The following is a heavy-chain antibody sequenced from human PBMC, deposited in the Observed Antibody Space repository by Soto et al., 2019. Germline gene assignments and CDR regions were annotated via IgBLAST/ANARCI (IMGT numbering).Heavy chain of an antibody. D-gene: IGHD3-3*01. Sequence: PSETLSLTCAVYGGSFSGYYWSWIRQPPGKGLEWIGEINHSGSTNYNPSLKSRVTISVDTSKNQFSLKLSSVTAADTAMYYCARLNYDFWSGPTYYYGMDVWGQGTTVTVSS. CDR2: INHSGST. CDR3: ARLNYDFWSGPTYYYGMDV. CDR1: GGSFSGYY. V-gene: IGHV4-34*01. J-gene: IGHJ6*02.